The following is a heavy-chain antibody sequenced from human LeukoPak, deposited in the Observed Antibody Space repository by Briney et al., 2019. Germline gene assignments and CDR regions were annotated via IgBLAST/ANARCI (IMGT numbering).Heavy chain of an antibody. CDR2: IYHSGST. J-gene: IGHJ4*02. Sequence: PSETLSLTYAVSGGSISSSNWWSWVRQPPGKGLEWIGEIYHSGSTNYNPSLKSRVTISVDKSKNQFSLKLSSVTAADTAVYYCARGGVEVATLLFDYWGQGTLVTVSS. CDR1: GGSISSSNW. D-gene: IGHD5-24*01. V-gene: IGHV4-4*02. CDR3: ARGGVEVATLLFDY.